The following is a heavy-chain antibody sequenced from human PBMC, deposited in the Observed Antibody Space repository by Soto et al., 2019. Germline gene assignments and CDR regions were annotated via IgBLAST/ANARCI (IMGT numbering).Heavy chain of an antibody. CDR2: ISYDGINK. CDR1: GFPFMSYG. D-gene: IGHD3-22*01. CDR3: AKDWLFPSTGFYYYYGMDV. Sequence: GGSQRLSCASSGFPFMSYGIHWIRPDPGKGLEWVAVISYDGINKYYADSVKGRFTISRDNSKNTLSLQMNSLRAEDTAVYYCAKDWLFPSTGFYYYYGMDVWGQGTTVTVSS. V-gene: IGHV3-30*18. J-gene: IGHJ6*02.